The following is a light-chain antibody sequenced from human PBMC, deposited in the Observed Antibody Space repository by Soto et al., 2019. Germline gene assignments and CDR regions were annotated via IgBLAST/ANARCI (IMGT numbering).Light chain of an antibody. CDR1: QGITNY. CDR3: QNYKSALRIT. Sequence: DIQMTQSPSSLSASVGDRVTITRRASQGITNYLAWYQRKPGKVPKLLIYAASTLQSGVPSRFSGSGSGTDFTLTISSLQPEDVATYYCQNYKSALRITFGQGTRLEIK. CDR2: AAS. J-gene: IGKJ5*01. V-gene: IGKV1-27*01.